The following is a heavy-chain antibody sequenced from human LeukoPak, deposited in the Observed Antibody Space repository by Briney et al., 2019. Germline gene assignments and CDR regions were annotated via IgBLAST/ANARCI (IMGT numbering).Heavy chain of an antibody. CDR1: GYTFTSYY. J-gene: IGHJ4*02. CDR2: INPSGGST. D-gene: IGHD4-23*01. CDR3: ARTRVAGGNLNYFDY. V-gene: IGHV1-46*01. Sequence: GASVKVSCKASGYTFTSYYMHWVRQAPGQGLEWMGIINPSGGSTSYAQKFQGGVTMTRDMSTSTVYMELSSLRSEDTAVYYCARTRVAGGNLNYFDYWGQGTLVTVSS.